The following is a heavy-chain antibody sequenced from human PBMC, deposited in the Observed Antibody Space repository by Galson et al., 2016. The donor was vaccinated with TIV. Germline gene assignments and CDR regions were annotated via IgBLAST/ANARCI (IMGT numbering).Heavy chain of an antibody. CDR2: ISLSGAYT. D-gene: IGHD2-21*02. J-gene: IGHJ3*01. CDR3: AKPGKSGDYSWDAFDV. Sequence: SLRLSCAASGFAFSFYTMTWVRQAPGKGLEWVSSISLSGAYTFYADSVKGRFSISRDKSKSTLYLILNSLRVEGTAMYYCAKPGKSGDYSWDAFDVWGQGTMVTVSS. CDR1: GFAFSFYT. V-gene: IGHV3-23*01.